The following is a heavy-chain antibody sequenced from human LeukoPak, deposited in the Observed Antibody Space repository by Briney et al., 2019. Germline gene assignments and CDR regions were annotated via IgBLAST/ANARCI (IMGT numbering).Heavy chain of an antibody. CDR1: GYTXTGYY. J-gene: IGHJ3*02. Sequence: ASVKVSCKASGYTXTGYYMQGVRQAPGQGLEWMGWINPNSGGTNYAQKFQGRVTMTRDTSISTAYMELSRLRSDDAAVYYCARQGGATTPDGFDIWGQGTMVTVSS. D-gene: IGHD1-26*01. V-gene: IGHV1-2*02. CDR2: INPNSGGT. CDR3: ARQGGATTPDGFDI.